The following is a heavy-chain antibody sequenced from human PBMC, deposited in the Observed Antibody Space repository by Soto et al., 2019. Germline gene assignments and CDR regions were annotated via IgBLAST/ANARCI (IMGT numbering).Heavy chain of an antibody. D-gene: IGHD3-10*01. J-gene: IGHJ6*02. CDR1: GGTFISYA. CDR2: ISFDGSTE. Sequence: GGSLRLSCAASGGTFISYAMHWVRQAPGKGLEWVAVISFDGSTEYYADSVKGRFTISRDNSKNTVYLQMNSLRSEDTAVYYCARSRHGSGSYTHFYYGLDVWGQGTTVTVSS. V-gene: IGHV3-30-3*01. CDR3: ARSRHGSGSYTHFYYGLDV.